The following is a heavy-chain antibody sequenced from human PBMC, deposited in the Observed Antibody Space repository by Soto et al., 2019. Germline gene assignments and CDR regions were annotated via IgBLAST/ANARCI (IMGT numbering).Heavy chain of an antibody. CDR1: GGSISSYY. D-gene: IGHD3-22*01. CDR3: ARAYYYYDSSGYYSGTEYFQH. V-gene: IGHV4-59*01. CDR2: IYYSGST. J-gene: IGHJ1*01. Sequence: QVQLQESGPGLVKPSETLSLTCTVSGGSISSYYWSWIRQPPGKGLEWIGYIYYSGSTNYNPSLKSRVTISVDTSKNQLSLKLSSVTAADTAVYYCARAYYYYDSSGYYSGTEYFQHWGQGTLVTGSS.